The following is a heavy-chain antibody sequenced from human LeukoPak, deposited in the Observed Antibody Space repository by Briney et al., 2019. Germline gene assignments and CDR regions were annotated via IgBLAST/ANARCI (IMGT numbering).Heavy chain of an antibody. CDR2: IRYDGSNK. CDR3: AKDWGYSSSSGRYYYYYYMDV. V-gene: IGHV3-30*02. J-gene: IGHJ6*03. Sequence: PGGSLRLSCAASGFTFSSYGMHWVRQAPGKGLEWVAFIRYDGSNKYYADSVKGRFTISRDNSKNTLYLQTNSLRAEDTAVYYCAKDWGYSSSSGRYYYYYYMDVWGKGTTVTVSS. CDR1: GFTFSSYG. D-gene: IGHD6-6*01.